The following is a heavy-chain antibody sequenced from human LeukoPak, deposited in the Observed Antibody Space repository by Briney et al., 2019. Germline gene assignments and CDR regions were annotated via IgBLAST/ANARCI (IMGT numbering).Heavy chain of an antibody. J-gene: IGHJ1*01. CDR2: IRSEAYGGTT. V-gene: IGHV3-49*04. CDR1: GFTFGDYG. Sequence: GGSLRLSCTASGFTFGDYGMSWVRQAPGKGLEWVGFIRSEAYGGTTEYAASVKGRFTISRDDSKSIAYLQMNSLKTEDTAVYYCTRDTHEYYYDSSGYGNFQHWGQGTLVTVSS. D-gene: IGHD3-22*01. CDR3: TRDTHEYYYDSSGYGNFQH.